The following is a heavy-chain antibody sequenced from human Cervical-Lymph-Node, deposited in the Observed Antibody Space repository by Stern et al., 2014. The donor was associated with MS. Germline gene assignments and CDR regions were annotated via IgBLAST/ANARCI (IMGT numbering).Heavy chain of an antibody. CDR1: GFTFSSYW. CDR2: INEDGSTT. V-gene: IGHV3-74*03. J-gene: IGHJ4*02. CDR3: IRDLGGAAGY. D-gene: IGHD3-16*01. Sequence: QLVESGGGLLQPGGSLRLSCAASGFTFSSYWMHWVRQVPGKGLVWVSRINEDGSTTTYADSVKGRFTISRDNAKNTLYLQMNSLRAEDTAVYYCIRDLGGAAGYWGQGTLVTVSS.